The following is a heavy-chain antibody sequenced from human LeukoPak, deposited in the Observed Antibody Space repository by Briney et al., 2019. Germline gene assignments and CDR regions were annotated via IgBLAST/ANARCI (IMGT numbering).Heavy chain of an antibody. CDR2: ISYDGSNK. D-gene: IGHD2-15*01. CDR1: GFTFSNYW. CDR3: AKDRRRVVVAATPLDY. V-gene: IGHV3-30*18. Sequence: GGSLRLSCAASGFTFSNYWMHWVRQAPGKGLEWVAVISYDGSNKYYADSVKGRFTISRDNSKNTLYLQMNSLRAEDTAVYYCAKDRRRVVVAATPLDYWGQGTLVTVSS. J-gene: IGHJ4*02.